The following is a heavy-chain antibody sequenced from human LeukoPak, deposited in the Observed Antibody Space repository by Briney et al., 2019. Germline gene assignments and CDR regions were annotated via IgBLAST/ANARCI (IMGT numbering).Heavy chain of an antibody. D-gene: IGHD3-22*01. V-gene: IGHV4-39*01. J-gene: IGHJ4*02. CDR2: VYYSERP. CDR3: AILLYDSNGHYYFDY. CDR1: GGSISSSSYD. Sequence: PSETLSLTCTVSGGSISSSSYDWGWIRQPPVKGLEWIGSVYYSERPYQNPSLKSRVITSVDSSKNQFSLKLSSVTAADTAMYYCAILLYDSNGHYYFDYWGQGTLVTVSS.